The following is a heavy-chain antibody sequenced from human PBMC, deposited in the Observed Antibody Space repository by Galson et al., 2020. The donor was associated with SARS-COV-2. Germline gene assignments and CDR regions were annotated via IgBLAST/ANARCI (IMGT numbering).Heavy chain of an antibody. Sequence: SATLCLPCAASGGTISSGGNSWIWNRQPPGKGLVWSRYLHYSGSTYYNPSLKSRVTISVDTYKDQFSLKLSSVTAADTAAYYCASLMVRGADWFDLWGQGTLVTVSS. CDR1: GGTISSGGNS. D-gene: IGHD3-10*01. CDR2: LHYSGST. CDR3: ASLMVRGADWFDL. J-gene: IGHJ5*02. V-gene: IGHV4-30-4*07.